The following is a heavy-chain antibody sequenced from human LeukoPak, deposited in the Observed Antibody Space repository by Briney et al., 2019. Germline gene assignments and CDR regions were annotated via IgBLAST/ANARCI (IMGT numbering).Heavy chain of an antibody. J-gene: IGHJ6*03. V-gene: IGHV3-21*01. CDR2: ISSSSSYI. CDR3: ARDPYNGAYSEGYYYYYMDV. Sequence: GGSLRLSCAGSGFTFSSYSMNWVRQAPGKGLEWVSCISSSSSYIYYADSVKGRFTISRDNAKNSLYLQMNSLRVEDTAIYYCARDPYNGAYSEGYYYYYMDVWGKGTTVTVSS. D-gene: IGHD1-1*01. CDR1: GFTFSSYS.